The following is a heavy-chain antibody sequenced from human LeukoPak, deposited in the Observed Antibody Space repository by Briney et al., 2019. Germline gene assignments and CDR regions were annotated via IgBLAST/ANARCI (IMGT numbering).Heavy chain of an antibody. Sequence: GGSLRLSCAASALTFSSYAMIWVRQALGKGLEWVSGISGSGGTTHYADSVKGRFTISRDNSKNTLYLQMNSLRAEDTALYYCAKATSSSWYQSPDYWGQGTLVTVSS. V-gene: IGHV3-23*01. J-gene: IGHJ4*02. D-gene: IGHD6-13*01. CDR1: ALTFSSYA. CDR2: ISGSGGTT. CDR3: AKATSSSWYQSPDY.